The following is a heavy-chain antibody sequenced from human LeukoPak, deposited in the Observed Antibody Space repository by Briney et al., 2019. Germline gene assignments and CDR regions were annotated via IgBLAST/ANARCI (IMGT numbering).Heavy chain of an antibody. D-gene: IGHD3-9*01. V-gene: IGHV1-46*01. CDR2: INPSGGST. J-gene: IGHJ4*02. CDR3: ARDRDDILTGYSLNY. CDR1: GYTFTSYY. Sequence: ASAKVSCKASGYTFTSYYMHWVRQAPGQGLEWMGIINPSGGSTSYAQKFQGRVTMTRDTSTSTVYMELSSLRSEDTAVYYCARDRDDILTGYSLNYWGQGTLVTVSS.